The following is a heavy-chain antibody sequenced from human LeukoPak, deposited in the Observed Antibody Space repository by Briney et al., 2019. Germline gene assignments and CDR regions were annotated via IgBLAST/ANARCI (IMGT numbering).Heavy chain of an antibody. D-gene: IGHD3-22*01. CDR1: GYSFTRYW. J-gene: IGHJ4*02. CDR3: ATPQDYYDSSGPLGGFDY. Sequence: GESLKISCKGSGYSFTRYWIGWGRQIPGKGVGWMGIIYPVYSDTRYSPSFQGQVTISADKYISTAYLQWSSLKASDTAMYYCATPQDYYDSSGPLGGFDYWGQGTLVTVSS. V-gene: IGHV5-51*01. CDR2: IYPVYSDT.